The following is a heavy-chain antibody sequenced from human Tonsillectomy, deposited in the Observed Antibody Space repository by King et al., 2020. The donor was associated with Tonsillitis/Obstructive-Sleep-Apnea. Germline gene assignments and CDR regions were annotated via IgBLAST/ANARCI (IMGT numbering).Heavy chain of an antibody. D-gene: IGHD6-13*01. CDR2: IVVASGDT. Sequence: QLVQSGPEVTKPGTSVKVSCKASGFTFTTSVIHWLRQTGGQRLEWIGRIVVASGDTDYAPNFQERVTLTRDKSSSTAFMELNNLTTEDTAIFYCAADRGIRNAFDVWGQGTLVTVSS. V-gene: IGHV1-58*02. CDR1: GFTFTTSV. J-gene: IGHJ3*01. CDR3: AADRGIRNAFDV.